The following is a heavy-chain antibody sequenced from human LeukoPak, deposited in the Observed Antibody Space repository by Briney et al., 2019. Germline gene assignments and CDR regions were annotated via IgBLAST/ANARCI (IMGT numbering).Heavy chain of an antibody. CDR3: ARASIADFWSGYYTG. Sequence: SETLSLTCTVSGGSISSGSYYWSWIRQPAGKGLEWIGRIYTSGSTNYNPSLKSRVTISVDTSKNQFSLKLSSVTAADTAVYYCARASIADFWSGYYTGWGQGTLVTVSS. V-gene: IGHV4-61*02. CDR2: IYTSGST. CDR1: GGSISSGSYY. J-gene: IGHJ4*02. D-gene: IGHD3-3*01.